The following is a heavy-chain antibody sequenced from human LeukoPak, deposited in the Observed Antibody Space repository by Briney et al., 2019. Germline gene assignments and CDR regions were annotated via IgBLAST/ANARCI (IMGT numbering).Heavy chain of an antibody. CDR1: GGSISSGDYY. D-gene: IGHD6-6*01. CDR3: ARVWQLVPQPYYYGMDV. Sequence: KTSETLSLTCTVSGGSISSGDYYWTWIRQNPGKGLEWIGYIYYSGSTYYTPSLKSRVTISVDTSKNQFSLKLSSVTAAGTAVYYCARVWQLVPQPYYYGMDVWGQGTTVTVSS. CDR2: IYYSGST. J-gene: IGHJ6*02. V-gene: IGHV4-31*03.